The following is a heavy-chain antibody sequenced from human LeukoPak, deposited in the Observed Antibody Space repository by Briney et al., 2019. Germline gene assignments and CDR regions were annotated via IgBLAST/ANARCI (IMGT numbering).Heavy chain of an antibody. CDR2: ISYDGSNK. V-gene: IGHV3-30*03. D-gene: IGHD6-19*01. CDR3: ARVEGLIAVAYFDY. Sequence: GGSLRLSCAASGFTFSSYSMNWVRQAPGKGLEWVAVISYDGSNKYYADSVKGRFTISRDNSKNTLYLQMNSLRAEDTAVYYCARVEGLIAVAYFDYWGQGTLVTVSS. J-gene: IGHJ4*02. CDR1: GFTFSSYS.